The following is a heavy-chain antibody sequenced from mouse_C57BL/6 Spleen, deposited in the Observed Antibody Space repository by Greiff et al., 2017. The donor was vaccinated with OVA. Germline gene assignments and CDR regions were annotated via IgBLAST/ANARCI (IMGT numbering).Heavy chain of an antibody. V-gene: IGHV1-85*01. CDR3: ARSWGLSLRCFDV. CDR2: IYPRDGST. Sequence: VQLQESGPELVKPGASVKLSCKASGYTFTSYDINWVKQRPGQGLEWIGWIYPRDGSTTYNEKFKGKANLTVDTSSSTAYMELHSLTSEDSAVYFCARSWGLSLRCFDVWGTGTTVTVSS. CDR1: GYTFTSYD. D-gene: IGHD2-3*01. J-gene: IGHJ1*03.